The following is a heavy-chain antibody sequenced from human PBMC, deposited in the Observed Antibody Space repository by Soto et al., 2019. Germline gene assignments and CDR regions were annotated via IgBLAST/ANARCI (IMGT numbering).Heavy chain of an antibody. V-gene: IGHV3-53*01. CDR3: GAHPGGGGY. CDR1: GFTVSNNY. CDR2: IYSGGYT. Sequence: EVQLVESGGGLIQPGGSLRLSCAVSGFTVSNNYMSWVRQAPGKGLEGVSVIYSGGYTAYGDSVKGRFTISRDNSKNTLYLQVNSRGAAGAAVVYWGAHPGGGGYWGQGTLVTVSS. J-gene: IGHJ4*02. D-gene: IGHD3-10*01.